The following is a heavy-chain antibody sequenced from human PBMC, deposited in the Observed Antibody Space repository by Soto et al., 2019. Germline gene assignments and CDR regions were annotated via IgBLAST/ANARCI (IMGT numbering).Heavy chain of an antibody. CDR3: ARGGQQLAFNWFDP. D-gene: IGHD6-13*01. CDR1: GGSISSGDYY. CDR2: IYYSGST. V-gene: IGHV4-30-4*01. J-gene: IGHJ5*02. Sequence: PSETLSLTCTVSGGSISSGDYYWSWIRQPPGKGLEWIGYIYYSGSTYYNPSLKSRVTISVDTSKNQLSLKLSSVTAADTAVYYCARGGQQLAFNWFDPWGQGTLVTVSS.